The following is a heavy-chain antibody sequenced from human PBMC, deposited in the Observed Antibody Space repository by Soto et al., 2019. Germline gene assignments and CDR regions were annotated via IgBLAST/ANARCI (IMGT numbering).Heavy chain of an antibody. CDR2: ISGSGGST. J-gene: IGHJ4*02. CDR1: GFSFSNYA. CDR3: TLQRTTVYIVYFDY. V-gene: IGHV3-23*01. Sequence: EVQLLESGGDLVQPGGSLRLSCAASGFSFSNYAMSWARQAPGKGLEWVSIISGSGGSTDYADSVKGRFTISRDNSKNTLYLQMNSLRAEDTAVYYCTLQRTTVYIVYFDYWGQGTLVTVSS. D-gene: IGHD4-17*01.